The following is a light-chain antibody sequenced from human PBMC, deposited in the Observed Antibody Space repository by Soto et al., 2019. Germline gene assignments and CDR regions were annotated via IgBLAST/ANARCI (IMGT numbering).Light chain of an antibody. CDR3: QQYGGSPPIT. Sequence: EIVLTQSPGTLSLSPGERATRSCRASHSVSSSYLAWYQQKPGQAPRLLIYGASSSPTGIPDRFRGSGSGTDFTLSISRLEPEDFAVYYCQQYGGSPPITFGQGTRLEIK. J-gene: IGKJ5*01. CDR1: HSVSSSY. CDR2: GAS. V-gene: IGKV3-20*01.